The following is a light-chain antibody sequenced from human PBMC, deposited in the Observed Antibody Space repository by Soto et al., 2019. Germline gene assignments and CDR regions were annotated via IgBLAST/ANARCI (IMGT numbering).Light chain of an antibody. CDR2: DAS. Sequence: DIQMTESASTLSASVGDTATITCRASQSITNWLAWYQQKPGKAPKLLIYDASTLHSGVQSRFSGSGSGTEFSLTISSLQPDDFATYYCQQYSSHSTFGQGTKVDIK. J-gene: IGKJ1*01. V-gene: IGKV1-5*01. CDR1: QSITNW. CDR3: QQYSSHST.